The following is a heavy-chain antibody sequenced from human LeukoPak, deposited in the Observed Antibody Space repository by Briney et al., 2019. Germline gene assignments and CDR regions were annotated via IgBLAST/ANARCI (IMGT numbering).Heavy chain of an antibody. J-gene: IGHJ6*03. V-gene: IGHV4-34*01. CDR3: ARDSVQLERGARQYYYYMDV. CDR2: INHGGST. CDR1: GGSFSGDF. D-gene: IGHD1-1*01. Sequence: SETLSLTCAVYGGSFSGDFWSWIRQSPGKGLEWIGEINHGGSTTYNPSLQSRVTMSVDTSTNQISLKLSSVTAADTAVYYCARDSVQLERGARQYYYYMDVWGKGTTVTISS.